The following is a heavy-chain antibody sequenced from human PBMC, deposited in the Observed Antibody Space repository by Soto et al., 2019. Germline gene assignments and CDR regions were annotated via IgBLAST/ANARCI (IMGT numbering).Heavy chain of an antibody. CDR3: ARYSSGWYAYYYYGMDV. D-gene: IGHD6-19*01. CDR2: IWYDGSNK. Sequence: QVQLVESGGGVVQPGRSLRLSCAASGFTFSSYGMHWVRQAPGKGLEWVAVIWYDGSNKYYADSVKGRFTISRDNSKDTLDLQMNSLRAEDTAVYYCARYSSGWYAYYYYGMDVWGQGTTVTVSS. J-gene: IGHJ6*02. V-gene: IGHV3-33*01. CDR1: GFTFSSYG.